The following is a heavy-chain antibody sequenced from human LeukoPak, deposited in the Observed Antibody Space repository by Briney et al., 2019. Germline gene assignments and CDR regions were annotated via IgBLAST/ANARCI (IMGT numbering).Heavy chain of an antibody. V-gene: IGHV3-23*01. Sequence: GGSLRLSCEASGFTFRIYGMTWVRQSPGKGLEWVSGITGSSTWTYYADSVRGRFTISRDNSKNTLHLQMNNLTADDTAIYYCARELVSLGTGYFDLWGRGTLVTVSS. CDR3: ARELVSLGTGYFDL. D-gene: IGHD7-27*01. CDR1: GFTFRIYG. CDR2: ITGSSTWT. J-gene: IGHJ2*01.